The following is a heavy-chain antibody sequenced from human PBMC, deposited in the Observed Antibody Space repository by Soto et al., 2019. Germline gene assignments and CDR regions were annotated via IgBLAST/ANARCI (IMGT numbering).Heavy chain of an antibody. CDR2: IKPDGSGE. CDR1: GITLSRDW. V-gene: IGHV3-7*01. D-gene: IGHD2-21*02. Sequence: EVQLVESGGGLVQPGGSLRLSCTASGITLSRDWMTWVRQAPGKGLEWVASIKPDGSGEYYLDPVKGRFTISRDNTKNSLYLQANSLRAEDTAMYFCAKLLNGVTALDYWGQGTLVTVSS. CDR3: AKLLNGVTALDY. J-gene: IGHJ4*02.